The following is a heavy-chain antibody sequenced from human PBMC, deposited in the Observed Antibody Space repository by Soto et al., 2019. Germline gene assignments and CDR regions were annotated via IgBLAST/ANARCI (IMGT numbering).Heavy chain of an antibody. CDR1: GFTFSSYS. CDR2: ISSSSSYI. D-gene: IGHD6-6*01. CDR3: ARGPIAARPPYFQH. V-gene: IGHV3-21*01. J-gene: IGHJ1*01. Sequence: GGSLRLSCAASGFTFSSYSMNWVRQAPGKGLEWVSSISSSSSYIYYADSVKGRFTISRDNAKNSLYLQMNSLRAEDTAVYYCARGPIAARPPYFQHGGQGTLGTVSA.